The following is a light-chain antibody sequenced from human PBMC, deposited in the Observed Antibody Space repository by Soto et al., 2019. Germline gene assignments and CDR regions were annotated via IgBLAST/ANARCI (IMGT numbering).Light chain of an antibody. CDR2: EVS. J-gene: IGKJ5*01. CDR3: MQTLQLPIT. Sequence: IVMTQTPLSLSVIPGQPASISCTSSQRLLNGDGKTYLYWYLQKPGQPPQLLIYEVSNRFSGVSDRFSGSVSGTYFTLEISRVEAEDVGFYYCMQTLQLPITFGQGTRLEIK. V-gene: IGKV2D-29*01. CDR1: QRLLNGDGKTY.